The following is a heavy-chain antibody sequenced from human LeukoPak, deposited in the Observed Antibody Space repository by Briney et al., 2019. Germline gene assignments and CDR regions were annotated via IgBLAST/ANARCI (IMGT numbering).Heavy chain of an antibody. J-gene: IGHJ4*02. CDR3: ARGPYGELGH. CDR1: GGSFSGYY. D-gene: IGHD4-17*01. V-gene: IGHV4-59*01. Sequence: SETLSLTCAVYGGSFSGYYWSWIRQPPGKGLEWIGYIYYSGSTNYNPSLKSRVTISVDTSKNQFSLKLSSVTAADTAVYYCARGPYGELGHWGQGTLVTVSS. CDR2: IYYSGST.